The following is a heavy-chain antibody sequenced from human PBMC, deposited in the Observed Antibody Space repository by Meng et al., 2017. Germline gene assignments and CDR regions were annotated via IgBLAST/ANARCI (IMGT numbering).Heavy chain of an antibody. J-gene: IGHJ5*02. V-gene: IGHV4-34*02. CDR2: INHSGST. CDR1: GWPFSGHY. CDR3: ARKFTMVRGIYNWFDP. D-gene: IGHD3-10*01. Sequence: QWDAGRLKPPGTLTPPRASYGWPFSGHYWSWIRQPPGKGLKWIGEINHSGSTNYNPSLKSRVTISVDTSKNQFSLKLSSVTAADTAVYYCARKFTMVRGIYNWFDPWGQGTLVTVSS.